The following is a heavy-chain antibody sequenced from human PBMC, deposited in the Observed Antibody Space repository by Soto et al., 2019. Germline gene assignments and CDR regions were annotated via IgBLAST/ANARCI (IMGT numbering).Heavy chain of an antibody. V-gene: IGHV7-4-1*01. J-gene: IGHJ6*02. D-gene: IGHD3-3*01. CDR3: ARDSMNYDFWSGYSHYYYYGMDV. CDR2: INTNTGNP. CDR1: GYTFTSYA. Sequence: ASVKVSCKASGYTFTSYAMNWVRQAPGQGLEWMGWINTNTGNPTYAQGFTGRFVFSLDTSVSTAYLQICSLKAEDTAVYYCARDSMNYDFWSGYSHYYYYGMDVWGQGTTVTAP.